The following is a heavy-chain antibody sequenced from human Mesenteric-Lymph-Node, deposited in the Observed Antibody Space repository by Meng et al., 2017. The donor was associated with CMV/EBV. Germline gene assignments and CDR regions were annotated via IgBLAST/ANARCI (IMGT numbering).Heavy chain of an antibody. Sequence: GESLKISCAASGFTFSSYAMSWVRQAPGKGLVWVSRINSDGSSTSYADSVKGRFTISRDNAKNTLYLQMNSLRAEDTAVYYCARTPAFDYWGQGTLVTVSS. CDR1: GFTFSSYA. J-gene: IGHJ4*02. CDR3: ARTPAFDY. D-gene: IGHD1-14*01. V-gene: IGHV3-74*01. CDR2: INSDGSST.